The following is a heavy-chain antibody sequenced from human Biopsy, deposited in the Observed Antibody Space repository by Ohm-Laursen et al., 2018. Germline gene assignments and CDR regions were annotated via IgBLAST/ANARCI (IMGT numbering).Heavy chain of an antibody. CDR1: GGDIKNYY. V-gene: IGHV4-4*07. D-gene: IGHD3-3*02. CDR3: ASVALGPTNYAFDL. J-gene: IGHJ3*01. CDR2: IYPGGST. Sequence: SDTLSLTCNVSGGDIKNYYWSWIRQPAGKGLEWLGRIYPGGSTNYNPYLKIRVTMSVDTSKKQLSLRLKSVTAADTAMYYCASVALGPTNYAFDLWGQGTMVVVS.